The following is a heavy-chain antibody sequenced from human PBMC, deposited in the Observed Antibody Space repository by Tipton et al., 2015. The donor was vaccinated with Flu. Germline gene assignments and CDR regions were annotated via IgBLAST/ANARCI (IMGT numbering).Heavy chain of an antibody. Sequence: GLVKPSETLSLTCTVSGGSMSSSSYYWGWIRQPPGKRLELIGSIYPSGTTYYNPSLKSRVTISVDTSKSQFSLMLRSVTAADTAVYYCARLSYYDVDLKNFYFDYWGQGTLVTVSS. V-gene: IGHV4-39*01. CDR1: GGSMSSSSYY. CDR3: ARLSYYDVDLKNFYFDY. D-gene: IGHD3-10*02. J-gene: IGHJ4*02. CDR2: IYPSGTT.